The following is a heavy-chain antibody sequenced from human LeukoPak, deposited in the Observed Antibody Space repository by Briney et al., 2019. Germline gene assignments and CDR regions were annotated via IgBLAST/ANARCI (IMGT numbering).Heavy chain of an antibody. CDR3: AKHIYGVVSIQQ. D-gene: IGHD3-3*01. CDR1: GFTFRDAW. Sequence: GGSLRLSCAASGFTFRDAWMTWVRQAPGKGLEWAGRIRSKTDGGTTDYAVSVQGRFTISRDDSKNTLYLQMSSLKTEDTAVYYCAKHIYGVVSIQQWGQGTLVTVSS. V-gene: IGHV3-15*01. J-gene: IGHJ1*01. CDR2: IRSKTDGGTT.